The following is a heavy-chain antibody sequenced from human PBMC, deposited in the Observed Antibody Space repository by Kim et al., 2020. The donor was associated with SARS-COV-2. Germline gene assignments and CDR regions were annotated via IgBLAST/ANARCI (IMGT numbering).Heavy chain of an antibody. CDR3: ARLVVVVAAAFDY. CDR2: IKQDGSEK. CDR1: GFTFSSYW. D-gene: IGHD2-15*01. V-gene: IGHV3-7*01. Sequence: GGSLRLSCAASGFTFSSYWMSWVRQAPGKGLEWVANIKQDGSEKYYVDSVKGRFTISRDNAKNSLYLQMNSLRAEDTAVYYCARLVVVVAAAFDYWGQGTLVTVSS. J-gene: IGHJ4*02.